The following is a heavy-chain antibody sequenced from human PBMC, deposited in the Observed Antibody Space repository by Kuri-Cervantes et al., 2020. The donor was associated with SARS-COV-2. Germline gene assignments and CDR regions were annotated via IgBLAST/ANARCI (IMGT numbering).Heavy chain of an antibody. D-gene: IGHD5-24*01. CDR3: AGGRRRWNRTTYYYFDMDV. CDR2: ISSSSSYI. CDR1: GFTFSSYS. V-gene: IGHV3-21*01. J-gene: IGHJ6*03. Sequence: GESLKISCAASGFTFSSYSMNWVRQAPGKGLEWVASISSSSSYIYYADSVKGRFTISRDNAKNSLYLQMNSLRAEDTAVYYCAGGRRRWNRTTYYYFDMDVWGKGTMVTVSS.